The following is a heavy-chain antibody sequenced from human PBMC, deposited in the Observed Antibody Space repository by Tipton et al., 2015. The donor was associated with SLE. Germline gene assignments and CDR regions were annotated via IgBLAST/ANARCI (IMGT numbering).Heavy chain of an antibody. CDR2: IYYSGST. Sequence: TLFLTCTVSGGSISSGGYYWSWIRQHPGKGLEWIGYIYYSGSTYYNPSLKSRVTISVDTSKNQFSLKLSSVTAADTAVYYCARMWRAARGYFDLWGRGTLVTVSS. D-gene: IGHD6-6*01. CDR1: GGSISSGGYY. V-gene: IGHV4-31*03. J-gene: IGHJ2*01. CDR3: ARMWRAARGYFDL.